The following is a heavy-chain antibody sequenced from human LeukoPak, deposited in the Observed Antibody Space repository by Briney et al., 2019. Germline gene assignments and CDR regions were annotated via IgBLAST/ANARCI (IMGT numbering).Heavy chain of an antibody. CDR3: ARVLEAAAFDY. D-gene: IGHD6-13*01. CDR1: GLTFDDYG. J-gene: IGHJ4*02. Sequence: GGSLRLSCAASGLTFDDYGMSWVRQAPGKGLEWVSSISDSSKYTYYAGSLKGRFTISRDNAKNSLFLQMHSLRAEDTAVYYCARVLEAAAFDYWGQGTLVTVSS. V-gene: IGHV3-21*01. CDR2: ISDSSKYT.